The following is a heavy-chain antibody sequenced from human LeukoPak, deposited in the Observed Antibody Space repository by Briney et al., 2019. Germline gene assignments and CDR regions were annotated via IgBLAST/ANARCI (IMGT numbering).Heavy chain of an antibody. CDR2: ISYDGSNK. V-gene: IGHV3-30*01. CDR3: ARLRRGYSYGYVREYGFDY. Sequence: SGGSLRLSCAASGFTFSSYAMHWVRQAPGKGLEWVAVISYDGSNKYYADSVRGRFTISRDNSKNTLYLQMDSLRAEDTAVYYCARLRRGYSYGYVREYGFDYWGQGTLVTVSS. CDR1: GFTFSSYA. D-gene: IGHD5-18*01. J-gene: IGHJ4*02.